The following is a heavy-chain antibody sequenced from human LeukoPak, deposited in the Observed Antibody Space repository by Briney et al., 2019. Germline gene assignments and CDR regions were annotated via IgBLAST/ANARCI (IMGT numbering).Heavy chain of an antibody. CDR1: GGSIGSSNW. CDR2: IYHSGST. CDR3: GRSRISRRIWPVDY. Sequence: SETLSLTCAVSGGSIGSSNWWSWVRQPPGKGLEWIGEIYHSGSTNYNPSLKSRVTISVDTSKNQFSLKLSSMTAADTAVYYCGRSRISRRIWPVDYWGQGILVTVSS. D-gene: IGHD2-15*01. J-gene: IGHJ4*02. V-gene: IGHV4-4*02.